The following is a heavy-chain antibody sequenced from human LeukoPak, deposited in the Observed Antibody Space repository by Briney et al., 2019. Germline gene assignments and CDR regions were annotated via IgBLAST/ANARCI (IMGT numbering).Heavy chain of an antibody. Sequence: GGSLRLSCAASGFIFSNYGMSWVRQAPGKGLEWVANIKQDGSEKYYVDSVKGRFTISRDNAKNSLYLQMNSLRAEDTAVYYCASGYYWNWFDPWGQGTLVTVSS. CDR2: IKQDGSEK. CDR1: GFIFSNYG. V-gene: IGHV3-7*01. CDR3: ASGYYWNWFDP. J-gene: IGHJ5*02. D-gene: IGHD3-22*01.